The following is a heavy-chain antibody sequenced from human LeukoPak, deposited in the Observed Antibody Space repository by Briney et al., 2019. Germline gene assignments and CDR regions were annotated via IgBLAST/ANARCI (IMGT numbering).Heavy chain of an antibody. Sequence: SETLSLTCTVSGGSISSGGYFWSWIRQHPGKGLEWIGSIFSSGSTLYSQSLTRRVTISVATSKNQFSLNLRSVTAAGTAVSYCARADNLNAFDYWGQGTRVTVSS. D-gene: IGHD1-1*01. J-gene: IGHJ4*02. CDR2: IFSSGST. V-gene: IGHV4-31*03. CDR1: GGSISSGGYF. CDR3: ARADNLNAFDY.